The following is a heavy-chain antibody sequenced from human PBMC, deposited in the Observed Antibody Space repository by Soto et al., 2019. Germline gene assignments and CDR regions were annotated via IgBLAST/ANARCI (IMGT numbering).Heavy chain of an antibody. Sequence: LGLAVAASGFTLSMYAMSFVLQAPGKGVEWVSSISGRGGSTYYADSVKGRFPISRDNSKKMLYLQMHRLRADDTAVYYCAKHELDSNSLVPWGPGTMLTVSS. J-gene: IGHJ5*02. V-gene: IGHV3-23*01. CDR3: AKHELDSNSLVP. CDR1: GFTLSMYA. CDR2: ISGRGGST. D-gene: IGHD1-7*01.